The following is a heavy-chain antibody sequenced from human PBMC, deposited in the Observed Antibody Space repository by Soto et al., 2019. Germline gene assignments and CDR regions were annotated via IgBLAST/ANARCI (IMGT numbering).Heavy chain of an antibody. D-gene: IGHD3-10*01. CDR1: GGSISSSSYY. Sequence: SETLSLTCTVSGGSISSSSYYWGWIRQPPGKGLEWIGSIYYSGSTYYNPSLKSRVTISVDTSKNQFSLKLSSVTAADTAVYYCARGSLGGYYGAFDVWGQGTVVTVSS. CDR3: ARGSLGGYYGAFDV. CDR2: IYYSGST. J-gene: IGHJ3*01. V-gene: IGHV4-39*01.